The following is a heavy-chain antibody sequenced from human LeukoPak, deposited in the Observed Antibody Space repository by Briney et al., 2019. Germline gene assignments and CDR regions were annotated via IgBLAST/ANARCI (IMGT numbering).Heavy chain of an antibody. CDR3: ARDTYCSSTTCSYYDFWSGYYTVGDY. CDR1: GYTFTGYY. CDR2: INPNSGGT. D-gene: IGHD3-3*01. Sequence: WASVKVSCKASGYTFTGYYMHWVRQAPGQGLEWMGWINPNSGGTKYAQKLQGRVTMTTDTSTSTAYMELRSLRSDDTAVYYCARDTYCSSTTCSYYDFWSGYYTVGDYWGQGTLVTVSS. V-gene: IGHV1-2*02. J-gene: IGHJ4*02.